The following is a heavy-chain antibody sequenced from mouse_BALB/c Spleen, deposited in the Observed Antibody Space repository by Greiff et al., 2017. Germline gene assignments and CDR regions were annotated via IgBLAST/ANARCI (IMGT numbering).Heavy chain of an antibody. Sequence: EVQLVESGGGLVQPGGSRKLSCAASGFTFSSFGMHWVRQAPEKGLEWVAYISSGSSTIYYADTVKGRFTISRDNPKNTLFLQMTSLRSEDTAMYYCARERAYYGNEVDYWGQGTTLTVSS. V-gene: IGHV5-17*02. CDR2: ISSGSSTI. J-gene: IGHJ2*01. CDR1: GFTFSSFG. D-gene: IGHD2-10*01. CDR3: ARERAYYGNEVDY.